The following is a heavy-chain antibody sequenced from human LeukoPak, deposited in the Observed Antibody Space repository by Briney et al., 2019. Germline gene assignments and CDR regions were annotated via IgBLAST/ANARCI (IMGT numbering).Heavy chain of an antibody. CDR3: AKDALPPKYSGSYYESDY. Sequence: PSETLSLTCAVYGGSFSGYYWSWIRQPPGKGLEWIGEINHSGSTNYNPSLKSRVTISVDTSKNQFSLKLSSVTAADTAVYYCAKDALPPKYSGSYYESDYWGQGTLVTVSS. D-gene: IGHD1-26*01. CDR1: GGSFSGYY. J-gene: IGHJ4*02. V-gene: IGHV4-34*01. CDR2: INHSGST.